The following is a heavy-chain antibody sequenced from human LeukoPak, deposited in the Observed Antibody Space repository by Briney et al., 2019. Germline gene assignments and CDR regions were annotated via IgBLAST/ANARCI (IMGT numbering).Heavy chain of an antibody. V-gene: IGHV4-39*07. CDR1: GGSISSSSYY. D-gene: IGHD3-10*01. CDR2: IYHSGST. J-gene: IGHJ4*02. CDR3: ARDDAGIDY. Sequence: SETLSLTCTVSGGSISSSSYYWGWIRQPPGKGLEWIGYIYHSGSTYYNPSLKSRVTISVDRSKNQFSLKLSSVTAADTAVYYCARDDAGIDYWGQGTLVTVSS.